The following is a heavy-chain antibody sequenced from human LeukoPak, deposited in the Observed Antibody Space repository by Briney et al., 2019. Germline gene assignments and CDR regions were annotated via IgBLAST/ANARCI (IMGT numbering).Heavy chain of an antibody. J-gene: IGHJ4*02. CDR2: IYYSGST. V-gene: IGHV4-39*01. CDR3: ARGITMIVVAPFDY. Sequence: PSETLSLTCTVSGGSISSSSYYWGRIRQPPGKGLEWIGSIYYSGSTYYNPSLKSRVTTSVDTSKNQFSLKLSSVTAADTAVYYCARGITMIVVAPFDYWGQGTLVTVSS. CDR1: GGSISSSSYY. D-gene: IGHD3-22*01.